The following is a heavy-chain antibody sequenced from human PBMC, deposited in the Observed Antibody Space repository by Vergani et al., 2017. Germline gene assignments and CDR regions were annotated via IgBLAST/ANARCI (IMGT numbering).Heavy chain of an antibody. CDR3: ARDRIRGMDV. J-gene: IGHJ6*02. V-gene: IGHV4-59*01. D-gene: IGHD2-21*01. CDR1: GGSISSYH. Sequence: QVQLQESGPGLVKPSETLSLTCTVSGGSISSYHWSWIRQPPGKGLEWIGYIYYSGSTNYNPSLKSRVTISVDTSKNQFSLKLSSVTAADTAVYYCARDRIRGMDVWGQGTTVTVSS. CDR2: IYYSGST.